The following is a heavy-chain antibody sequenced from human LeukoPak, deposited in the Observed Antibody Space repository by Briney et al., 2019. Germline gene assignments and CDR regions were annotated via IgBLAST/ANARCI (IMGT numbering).Heavy chain of an antibody. J-gene: IGHJ5*02. CDR2: IYPGDSDT. D-gene: IGHD3-3*01. CDR1: GYSFTSYW. V-gene: IGHV5-51*01. CDR3: ARHGQYYDFWSGYYWFDP. Sequence: GESLKISCKGSGYSFTSYWIGWVRQMPGKGLEWMGIIYPGDSDTRYSPSFQGQVTISADKSINTAYLQWSSLKASDTAMYYCARHGQYYDFWSGYYWFDPWGQGTLVTVSS.